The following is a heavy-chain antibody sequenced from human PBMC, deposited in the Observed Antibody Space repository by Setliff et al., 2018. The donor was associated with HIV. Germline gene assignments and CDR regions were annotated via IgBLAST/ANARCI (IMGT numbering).Heavy chain of an antibody. Sequence: SVKVSCKVSGDTFRNYAINWVRLAPGQGLEWMGEIMALFQRTQYAQKFQGRVTFTTDESTSTAYMELRSLRSDDTAIFYCARGRMAAAGMFFPRALDYWGQGTLVTVSS. CDR3: ARGRMAAAGMFFPRALDY. D-gene: IGHD6-13*01. CDR2: IMALFQRT. V-gene: IGHV1-69*05. J-gene: IGHJ4*02. CDR1: GDTFRNYA.